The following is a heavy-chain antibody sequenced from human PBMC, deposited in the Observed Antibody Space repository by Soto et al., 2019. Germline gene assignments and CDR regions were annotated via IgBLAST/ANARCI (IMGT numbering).Heavy chain of an antibody. Sequence: SVKVSCKASGGTFSSYTISWVRQAPGQGLEWMGRIIPILGIANYAQKFQGRVTITADKSTSTAYMELSSLRSEDTAVYYCARAAITMVRGVIIENNYYFDYWG. V-gene: IGHV1-69*02. CDR2: IIPILGIA. CDR3: ARAAITMVRGVIIENNYYFDY. CDR1: GGTFSSYT. D-gene: IGHD3-10*01. J-gene: IGHJ4*01.